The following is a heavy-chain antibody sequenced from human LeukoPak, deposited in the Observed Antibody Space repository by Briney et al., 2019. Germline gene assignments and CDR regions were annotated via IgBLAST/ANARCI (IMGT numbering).Heavy chain of an antibody. D-gene: IGHD6-13*01. J-gene: IGHJ4*02. CDR1: GGSISSYY. Sequence: PSETLSLTWPVAGGSISSYYRSWIRQLAGNGREWIGRTYTTGSTNYNPSLKSRVTMSVATSKNHFSLKLSSVTAADTAVYYCARDQERGSSSSVLDYWGQGTLVTVSS. CDR2: TYTTGST. V-gene: IGHV4-4*07. CDR3: ARDQERGSSSSVLDY.